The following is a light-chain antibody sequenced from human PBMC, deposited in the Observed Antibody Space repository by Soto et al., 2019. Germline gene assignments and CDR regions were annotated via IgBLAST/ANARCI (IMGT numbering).Light chain of an antibody. CDR1: QIVNSDY. CDR3: QQYVNSPGT. Sequence: EIVLTQSPGTLSLSPGERATLSCGASQIVNSDYFAWFQLKPGQAPRLLSYGASRRATVIPDRFSGSGSWTDFTLNINRLEPEDFAMYYCQQYVNSPGTFGKGSRIEIK. J-gene: IGKJ1*01. V-gene: IGKV3-20*01. CDR2: GAS.